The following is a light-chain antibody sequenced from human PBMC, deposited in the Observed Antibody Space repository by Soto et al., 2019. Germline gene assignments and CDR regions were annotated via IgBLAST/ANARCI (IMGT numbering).Light chain of an antibody. CDR2: DVS. Sequence: QSVLTQPASVSGSPGQSITISCTGTSSDVGAYNYVTWYQQHPGKAPKRMIYDVSNRPSGVSSRFSGSKSGNTASLTISGLQAEDEADYYCSSYTTSSTLYVFGSGTKLTVL. J-gene: IGLJ1*01. V-gene: IGLV2-14*03. CDR1: SSDVGAYNY. CDR3: SSYTTSSTLYV.